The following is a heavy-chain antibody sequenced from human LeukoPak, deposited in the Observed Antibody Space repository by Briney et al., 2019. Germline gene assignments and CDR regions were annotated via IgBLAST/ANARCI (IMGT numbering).Heavy chain of an antibody. D-gene: IGHD1-1*01. Sequence: GGSLRLSCAASGFMFSSYAMHWVRQAPGKGLEWVAVISYDGSNKYYADSVKGRFTISRDNSKNTLYLQMNSLRAEDTAVYYCAKGDDILDYWGQGTLVTVSS. V-gene: IGHV3-30-3*01. CDR1: GFMFSSYA. CDR3: AKGDDILDY. J-gene: IGHJ4*02. CDR2: ISYDGSNK.